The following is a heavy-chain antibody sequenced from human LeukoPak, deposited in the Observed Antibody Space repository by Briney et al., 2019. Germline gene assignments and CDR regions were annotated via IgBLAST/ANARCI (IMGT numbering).Heavy chain of an antibody. CDR2: ISYDGSNK. D-gene: IGHD2-2*01. Sequence: PGRSLRLSCAASGFTFSSYAMHWVRQAPGKGLEWVAVISYDGSNKYYADSVKGRFTISRDNSKNTLYLQMNGLRAEDTAVYYCARDRGCSSTSCRPSDYYGMDVWGQGTTVTVSS. CDR3: ARDRGCSSTSCRPSDYYGMDV. CDR1: GFTFSSYA. V-gene: IGHV3-30-3*01. J-gene: IGHJ6*02.